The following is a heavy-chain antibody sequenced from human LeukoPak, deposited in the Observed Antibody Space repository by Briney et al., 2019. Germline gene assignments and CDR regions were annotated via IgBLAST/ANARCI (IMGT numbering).Heavy chain of an antibody. CDR3: AGIETFYDNTGYYGGAFDI. CDR2: INPNSGGT. V-gene: IGHV1-2*02. Sequence: ASVKVSCKASGYTFTGYYMHWVRQAPGQGLEWMGWINPNSGGTNYAQKFQGRVTMTRDTSISTAYMELSRLRSNDTAVYFCAGIETFYDNTGYYGGAFDIWGQGTMVTVSS. CDR1: GYTFTGYY. D-gene: IGHD3-22*01. J-gene: IGHJ3*02.